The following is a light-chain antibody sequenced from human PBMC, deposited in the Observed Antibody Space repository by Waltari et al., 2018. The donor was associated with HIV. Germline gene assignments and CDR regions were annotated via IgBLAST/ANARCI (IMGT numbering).Light chain of an antibody. Sequence: DIQLTQSPSSVSASVGNKVIITCRASQDISSCLAWDQQTPGKAPKLLIYTASTLQPGVPSRFSGSGSGTDFTLTINSLQPEDFATYYCQQANSVPLTFGQGTRLEI. V-gene: IGKV1-12*01. CDR3: QQANSVPLT. CDR1: QDISSC. J-gene: IGKJ2*01. CDR2: TAS.